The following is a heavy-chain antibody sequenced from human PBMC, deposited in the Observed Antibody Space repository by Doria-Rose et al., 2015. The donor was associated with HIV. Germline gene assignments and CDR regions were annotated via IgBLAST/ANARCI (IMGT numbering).Heavy chain of an antibody. Sequence: ITLKESGPVLVKPTETLTLTRTVSGVSLSSPGMGVSWIRQPPGKALEWLANNFSDDERSYKTSLKSRLTISRGTSKSQVVLTMTDMDPVDTATYYCARIKSSRWYHKYYFDFWGQGTLVIVSA. CDR2: NFSDDER. CDR1: GVSLSSPGMG. CDR3: ARIKSSRWYHKYYFDF. J-gene: IGHJ4*02. D-gene: IGHD6-13*01. V-gene: IGHV2-26*01.